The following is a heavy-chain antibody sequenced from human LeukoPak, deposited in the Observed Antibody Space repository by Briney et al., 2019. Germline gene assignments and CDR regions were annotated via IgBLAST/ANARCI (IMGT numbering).Heavy chain of an antibody. CDR2: IRAYNGNT. CDR1: GYTFTSYG. CDR3: ARRLAAAGNNWFDP. J-gene: IGHJ5*02. V-gene: IGHV1-18*01. D-gene: IGHD6-13*01. Sequence: ASVKVSCKASGYTFTSYGISWVRQAPGQGLEGMGWIRAYNGNTNYAQKLQGRVTMTTDTSTSTAYMELRSLRSDDTAVYYCARRLAAAGNNWFDPWGQGTLVTVSS.